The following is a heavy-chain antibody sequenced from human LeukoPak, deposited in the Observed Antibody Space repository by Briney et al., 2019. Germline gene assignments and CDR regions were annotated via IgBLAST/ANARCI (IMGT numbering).Heavy chain of an antibody. Sequence: GGSLRLSCAAAGFTFSSYAMSWVRQAPGKGLEWVSAISGSGGRTFYADSVKGRFTISRDNSKNTLYLQLPSLRADDTAVYYCAKDFRDTDAFDIWGQGTMVTVSS. CDR1: GFTFSSYA. V-gene: IGHV3-23*01. J-gene: IGHJ3*02. CDR3: AKDFRDTDAFDI. D-gene: IGHD2-2*02. CDR2: ISGSGGRT.